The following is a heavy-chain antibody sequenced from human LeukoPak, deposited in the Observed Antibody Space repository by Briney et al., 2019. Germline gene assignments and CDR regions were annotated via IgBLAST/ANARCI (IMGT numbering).Heavy chain of an antibody. V-gene: IGHV1-2*02. CDR3: ARGSGSYYNWFDP. D-gene: IGHD1-26*01. Sequence: ASVKVSCKASGHTFTGYYMHWVRQAPGQGLEWMGWINPNSGGTNYAQKFQGRVTMTRDTSISTAYMELSRLRSDDTAVYYCARGSGSYYNWFDPWGQGTLVTVSS. CDR2: INPNSGGT. J-gene: IGHJ5*02. CDR1: GHTFTGYY.